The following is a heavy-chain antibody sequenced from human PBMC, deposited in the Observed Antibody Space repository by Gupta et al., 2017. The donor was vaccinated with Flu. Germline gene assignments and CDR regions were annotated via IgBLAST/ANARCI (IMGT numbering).Heavy chain of an antibody. J-gene: IGHJ6*03. V-gene: IGHV3-53*01. D-gene: IGHD3-22*01. CDR2: IFSGGTT. CDR1: GFTVSSND. Sequence: EVQLVESGGGLIQPGGSLRLSCAASGFTVSSNDMTWVRQAPGKGLEWVSLIFSGGTTYYADSVKGRFSISRDNSKNTLYLQMNSLTAEDTAVYYCATVEGYYDEGTIYYYYYYMDVWGKGTTVTVSS. CDR3: ATVEGYYDEGTIYYYYYYMDV.